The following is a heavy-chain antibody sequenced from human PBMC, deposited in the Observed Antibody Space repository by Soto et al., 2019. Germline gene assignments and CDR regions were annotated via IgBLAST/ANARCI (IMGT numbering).Heavy chain of an antibody. Sequence: QVHLVQSGAEVKKPGASVKVSCKCSGYTFTSYGITWVRQAPGQGLEWMGWISAHNVNTDYAQKLQGRVTVTRDTSTSTAYMELRSLRSDDTAVYYCARGRDGDYWGQGALVTVSS. V-gene: IGHV1-18*01. CDR3: ARGRDGDY. J-gene: IGHJ4*02. D-gene: IGHD6-6*01. CDR2: ISAHNVNT. CDR1: GYTFTSYG.